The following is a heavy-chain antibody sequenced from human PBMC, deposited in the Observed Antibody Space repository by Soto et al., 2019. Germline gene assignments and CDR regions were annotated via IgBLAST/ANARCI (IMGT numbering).Heavy chain of an antibody. Sequence: QVQLVQSGAEVKKPGSSVKVSCKASGATFSSYAISWVRQAPVQGLECMGWITPTYGTANYAEKFQGRVTITADESTSTAYMELSSLRSEETAVYYCESGDFWSGYSRYYWGQGTLVTVSS. V-gene: IGHV1-69*12. D-gene: IGHD3-3*01. J-gene: IGHJ4*02. CDR3: ESGDFWSGYSRYY. CDR2: ITPTYGTA. CDR1: GATFSSYA.